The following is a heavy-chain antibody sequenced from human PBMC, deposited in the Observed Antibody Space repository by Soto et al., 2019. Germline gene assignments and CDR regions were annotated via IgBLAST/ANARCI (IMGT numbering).Heavy chain of an antibody. CDR3: AKDIVVVPAGTPTYYYYGMDV. Sequence: GGSLRLSCAASGFTFSSYGMHWVRQAPGKGLEWVAVISYDGSNKYYADSVKGRFTISRDNSKNTLYLQMNSLRAEDTAVYYCAKDIVVVPAGTPTYYYYGMDVWGQGTTVTVSS. V-gene: IGHV3-30*18. CDR2: ISYDGSNK. J-gene: IGHJ6*02. CDR1: GFTFSSYG. D-gene: IGHD2-2*01.